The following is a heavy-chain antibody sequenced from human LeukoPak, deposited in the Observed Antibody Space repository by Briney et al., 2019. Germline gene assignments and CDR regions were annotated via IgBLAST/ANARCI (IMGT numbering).Heavy chain of an antibody. V-gene: IGHV1-2*02. J-gene: IGHJ3*01. CDR1: GDTFSGYY. D-gene: IGHD2-8*01. CDR3: AEMADGAFGV. CDR2: MNPKSGGT. Sequence: ASVKVSCKASGDTFSGYYVHWVRQAPGQGLEWMGWMNPKSGGTNYAQKFQGRVTMTREMSISTAYMELSRLRSVDTAVYYCAEMADGAFGVWGQGTMVTVSS.